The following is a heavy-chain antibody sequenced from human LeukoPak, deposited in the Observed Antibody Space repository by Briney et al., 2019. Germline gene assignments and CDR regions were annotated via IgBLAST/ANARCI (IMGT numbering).Heavy chain of an antibody. CDR1: GGSISSYY. CDR2: IYTSGST. D-gene: IGHD2-2*02. CDR3: ARVSSRYCSSTSCYRDGSGSYIFDY. J-gene: IGHJ4*02. Sequence: SETLSLTCTVSGGSISSYYWSWIRQPAGKGLEWIGRIYTSGSTNYNPSLKSRVTMSVDTSKNQFSLKLSSVTAADTAVYYCARVSSRYCSSTSCYRDGSGSYIFDYWGQGTLVTVSS. V-gene: IGHV4-4*07.